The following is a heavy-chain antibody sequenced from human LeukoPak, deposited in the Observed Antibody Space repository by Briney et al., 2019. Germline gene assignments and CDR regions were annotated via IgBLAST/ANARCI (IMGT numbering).Heavy chain of an antibody. D-gene: IGHD6-19*01. V-gene: IGHV6-1*01. CDR3: AREVAGTWAFDI. CDR2: TYYRSNWFD. J-gene: IGHJ3*02. Sequence: SQTLSLTCAISGDSVSSNTAAWNWIRQSPSRGLEWLGRTYYRSNWFDDYAASVKSRITINPDTSKNQFSLHLNSVTPEDTAVYYCAREVAGTWAFDIWGQGTMVTVSA. CDR1: GDSVSSNTAA.